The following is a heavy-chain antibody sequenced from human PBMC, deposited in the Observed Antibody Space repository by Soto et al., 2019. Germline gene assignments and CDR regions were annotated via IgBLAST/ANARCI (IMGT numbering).Heavy chain of an antibody. CDR3: ARDREYYGSGSADDY. CDR2: ISSSSSTI. CDR1: GFTFSSYS. D-gene: IGHD3-10*01. J-gene: IGHJ4*02. Sequence: EVPLVESGGSLVQPGGSLRLSCAASGFTFSSYSMNWVRQAPGKGLEGVSYISSSSSTIFYADSVKGRFTISRDNAKNSLYLQMNSLRAEDTAVYYCARDREYYGSGSADDYWGQGTLVTVSS. V-gene: IGHV3-48*01.